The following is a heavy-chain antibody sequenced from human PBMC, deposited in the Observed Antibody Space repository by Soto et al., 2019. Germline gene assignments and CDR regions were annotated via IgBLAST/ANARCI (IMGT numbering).Heavy chain of an antibody. J-gene: IGHJ4*02. D-gene: IGHD3-22*01. Sequence: SETLSLTCTVSGGSISGSSYYWGWIRQPPGKGLEWIGSIYYSGSTYYNPSLKSRVTISVDTSKNQFSLKLSSVTAADTAVYYCERSSAVITTLDYFDDWGQGTLVT. CDR2: IYYSGST. CDR3: ERSSAVITTLDYFDD. V-gene: IGHV4-39*01. CDR1: GGSISGSSYY.